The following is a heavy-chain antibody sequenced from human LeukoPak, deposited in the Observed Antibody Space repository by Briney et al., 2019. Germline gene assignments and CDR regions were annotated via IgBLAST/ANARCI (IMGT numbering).Heavy chain of an antibody. CDR2: ISTGGSTI. J-gene: IGHJ5*02. D-gene: IGHD6-6*01. CDR1: GFTFSDYY. V-gene: IGHV3-11*04. CDR3: ARDVGTSSNWYDP. Sequence: GGSLRLSCAASGFTFSDYYMSWIRQAPGKGLEWVSYISTGGSTIYYADSVRGRFTISRDNTKNSLFLQLNSLRVEDTAISYCARDVGTSSNWYDPWGQGTLVTVSS.